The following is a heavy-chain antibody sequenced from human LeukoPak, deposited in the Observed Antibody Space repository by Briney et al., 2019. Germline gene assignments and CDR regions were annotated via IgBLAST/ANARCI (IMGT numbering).Heavy chain of an antibody. V-gene: IGHV3-48*03. CDR2: ISSSGSTM. CDR3: TRRSGYYYMDV. Sequence: PGGSLRLSCAASGSTFSSYDMNWVRQAPGKGLEWVSYISSSGSTMYYPDSVKGRFTISRDNAKNSLYLQMNSLRAEDTAVYYCTRRSGYYYMDVWGKGTTVTVSS. J-gene: IGHJ6*03. D-gene: IGHD1-26*01. CDR1: GSTFSSYD.